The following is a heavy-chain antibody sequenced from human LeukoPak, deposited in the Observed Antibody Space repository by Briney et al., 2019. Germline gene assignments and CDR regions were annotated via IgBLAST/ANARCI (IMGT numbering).Heavy chain of an antibody. D-gene: IGHD2-2*01. CDR3: ARETSP. V-gene: IGHV4-31*11. CDR2: IYYSGST. J-gene: IGHJ5*02. Sequence: SSETLSLTCAVYGGSFSGYYWSWIRQHPGKGLEWIGYIYYSGSTYYNPSLKSRVTISVDTSKNQFSLKLSSVTAADTAVYYCARETSPWGQGTLVTVSS. CDR1: GGSFSGYY.